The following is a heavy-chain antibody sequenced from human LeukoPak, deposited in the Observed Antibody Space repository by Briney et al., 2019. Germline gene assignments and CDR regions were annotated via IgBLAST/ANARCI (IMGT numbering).Heavy chain of an antibody. J-gene: IGHJ4*02. V-gene: IGHV4-34*01. CDR1: GGSFSGYY. Sequence: SETLALICAVYGGSFSGYYWSWIRQPPGKGLERIGEINHSGSTNYNPSLKSRVTISVDTSKNQFSLKLSSVTAADTAVYYCVRGRSYCSSTSCYYPYYFDYWGQGTLVTVSS. CDR2: INHSGST. D-gene: IGHD2-2*01. CDR3: VRGRSYCSSTSCYYPYYFDY.